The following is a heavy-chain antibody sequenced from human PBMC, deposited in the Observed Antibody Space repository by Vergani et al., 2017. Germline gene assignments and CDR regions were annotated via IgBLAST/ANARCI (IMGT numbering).Heavy chain of an antibody. CDR1: GYSISSGYY. CDR2: IYHSGST. V-gene: IGHV4-38-2*01. J-gene: IGHJ5*02. CDR3: ARSTLYDYGWGSYRYGNWFDP. Sequence: QVQLQESGPGLVKPSETLSLTCAVSGYSISSGYYWGWIRQPPGKGLEWIGSIYHSGSTYYNPSLKSRVTISVDTSKNQFSLKLSSVTAADTAVYYCARSTLYDYGWGSYRYGNWFDPWGQGTLVTVSS. D-gene: IGHD3-16*02.